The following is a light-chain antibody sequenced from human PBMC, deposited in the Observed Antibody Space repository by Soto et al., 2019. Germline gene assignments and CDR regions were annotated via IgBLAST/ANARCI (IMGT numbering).Light chain of an antibody. CDR1: QGVSDD. CDR3: LQHYDFPWT. J-gene: IGKJ1*01. Sequence: AIQMTQSPSSLSASVGDSVTITCRASQGVSDDVGWYLQKPGKAPKFLMFAASSLHSGVPARFGGVGSGTDFTLTITSLQPEDFGIYYCLQHYDFPWTFGQGTRVEI. CDR2: AAS. V-gene: IGKV1-6*01.